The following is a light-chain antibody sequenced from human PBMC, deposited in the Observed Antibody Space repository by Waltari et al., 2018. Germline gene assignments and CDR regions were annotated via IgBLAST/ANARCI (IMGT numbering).Light chain of an antibody. V-gene: IGLV2-23*02. CDR2: QVT. Sequence: SALTQPASVSGSPGQSITISCTGTSNDVGYFDLVSWYQQHPGKAPKLLIYQVTKRPSEISYRFSGSKSGSTASLTISGLQSEDEADYYCSSYAGDNRLIFGGGTKVTVL. J-gene: IGLJ2*01. CDR1: SNDVGYFDL. CDR3: SSYAGDNRLI.